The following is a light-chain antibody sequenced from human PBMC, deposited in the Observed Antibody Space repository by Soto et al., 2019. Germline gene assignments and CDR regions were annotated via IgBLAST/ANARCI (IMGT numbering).Light chain of an antibody. CDR1: SSNIGGNT. Sequence: QSVLTQPPSASGTPGQMVTMSCSGSSSNIGGNTVNWYQQMPGTAPKLLIYSNDQRPSGVPDRFSGSKSGTSASLAISGLQSEDEADYYCAAWDDSVNGWVFGGGTKVTVL. CDR2: SND. CDR3: AAWDDSVNGWV. V-gene: IGLV1-44*01. J-gene: IGLJ3*02.